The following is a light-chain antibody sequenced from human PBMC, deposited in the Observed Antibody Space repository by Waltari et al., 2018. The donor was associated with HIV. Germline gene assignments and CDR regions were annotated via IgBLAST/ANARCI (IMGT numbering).Light chain of an antibody. CDR1: NIGSKP. V-gene: IGLV3-21*04. CDR2: LGS. J-gene: IGLJ2*01. CDR3: QIWDSASDHVI. Sequence: SYVLTQPPSVSVAPGVTAKITCAGDNIGSKPVHWYRQRPGQAPMLVIFLGSDRPSGIPERFSGSKSGNTATLTITRVEAGDEADYHCQIWDSASDHVIFGGGTKLTVL.